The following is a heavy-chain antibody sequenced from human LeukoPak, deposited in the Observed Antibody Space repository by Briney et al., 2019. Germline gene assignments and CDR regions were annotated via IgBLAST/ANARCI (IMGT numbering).Heavy chain of an antibody. J-gene: IGHJ4*02. D-gene: IGHD3-16*02. CDR1: GHTFTGYY. CDR3: VWKSYVWGSYRYEY. Sequence: ASVKVSCKASGHTFTGYYMHWVRQAPGQGLEWMGWINPNSGGTNYAQKFQGRVTMTRDTSISTAYMELSRLRSDDTAVYYCVWKSYVWGSYRYEYWGQGTLVTVSS. CDR2: INPNSGGT. V-gene: IGHV1-2*02.